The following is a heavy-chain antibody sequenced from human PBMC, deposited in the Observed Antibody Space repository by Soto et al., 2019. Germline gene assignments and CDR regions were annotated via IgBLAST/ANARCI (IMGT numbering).Heavy chain of an antibody. D-gene: IGHD1-1*01. V-gene: IGHV3-30*03. Sequence: PGGSLRLSCAASGFTFSSYGMHWVRQAPGKGLEWVAVISYDGSEKYHADSVKGRFTISRDNSKNTLYLQMNSLRAEDTAVYYCARKPETETTVPFDYWGQGTLVTVSS. CDR1: GFTFSSYG. J-gene: IGHJ4*02. CDR3: ARKPETETTVPFDY. CDR2: ISYDGSEK.